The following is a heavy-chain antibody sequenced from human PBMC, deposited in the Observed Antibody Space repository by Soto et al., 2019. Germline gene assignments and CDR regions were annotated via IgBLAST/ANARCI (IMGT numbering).Heavy chain of an antibody. J-gene: IGHJ6*02. CDR2: ISAYNGNT. CDR1: GYTFTSYG. V-gene: IGHV1-18*04. Sequence: ASVKVSCKASGYTFTSYGISWVRQAPGQGLEWMGWISAYNGNTNYAQKLQGRVTMTTDTSTSTAYMELRSLRSDDTAVYYCARXGVQLERPGYYYYGMDVWGQGTTVTVSS. D-gene: IGHD1-1*01. CDR3: ARXGVQLERPGYYYYGMDV.